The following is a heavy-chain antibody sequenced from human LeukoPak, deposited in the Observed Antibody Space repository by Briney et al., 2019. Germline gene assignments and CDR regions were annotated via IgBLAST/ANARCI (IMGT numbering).Heavy chain of an antibody. V-gene: IGHV3-21*01. CDR2: ISSSSSYI. J-gene: IGHJ4*02. CDR1: GFTFSSYS. Sequence: KTGGSLRLSCAASGFTFSSYSMNWVRQAPGKGLEWVSSISSSSSYIYYADSVKGRSTISRDNAKNSLYLQMNSLRAEDTAVYYCSRDEYSSGYYSFDYWGQGTLVTVSS. D-gene: IGHD3-22*01. CDR3: SRDEYSSGYYSFDY.